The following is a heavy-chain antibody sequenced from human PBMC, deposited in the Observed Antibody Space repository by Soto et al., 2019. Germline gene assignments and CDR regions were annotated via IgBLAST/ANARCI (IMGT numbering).Heavy chain of an antibody. V-gene: IGHV1-69*02. D-gene: IGHD1-26*01. CDR1: GGTFSTYI. Sequence: QVQLVQSGAEVKKPGSSVRVSYKASGGTFSTYIISWVRQAPGQGLEWMGRISPMVGIAIYAQKFQGRIAITADKSTSIAYLEVTSLRKEDTAVYYCARLASGSYDYWGQGTLITVSS. CDR2: ISPMVGIA. J-gene: IGHJ4*02. CDR3: ARLASGSYDY.